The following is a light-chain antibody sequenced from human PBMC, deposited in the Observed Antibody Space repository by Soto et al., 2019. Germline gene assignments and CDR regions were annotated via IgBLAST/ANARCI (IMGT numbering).Light chain of an antibody. V-gene: IGKV1-9*01. CDR1: QGIINY. Sequence: IDFTPSPASLSASVGDRVTITCRASQGIINYLAWYQQKPGKAPKLLIDGASTLQSGVPSRFGGSGSGTDFTLTVSSLQPEDFATYYCQQLFMYPPTFGPGTKVDIK. CDR2: GAS. J-gene: IGKJ3*01. CDR3: QQLFMYPPT.